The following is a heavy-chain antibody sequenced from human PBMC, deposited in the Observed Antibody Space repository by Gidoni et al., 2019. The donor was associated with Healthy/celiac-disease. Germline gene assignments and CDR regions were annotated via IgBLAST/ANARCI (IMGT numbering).Heavy chain of an antibody. Sequence: QVQLVQSGAEVKKPGSSVKVSCQASGGTFSSYAISWVRQAPGQGLEWMGRIIPILGIANYAQKFQGRVTITADKSTSTAYMELSSLRSEDTAVYYCAGFEVTNFDYWGQGTLVTVSS. V-gene: IGHV1-69*09. CDR2: IIPILGIA. J-gene: IGHJ4*02. CDR1: GGTFSSYA. CDR3: AGFEVTNFDY. D-gene: IGHD4-17*01.